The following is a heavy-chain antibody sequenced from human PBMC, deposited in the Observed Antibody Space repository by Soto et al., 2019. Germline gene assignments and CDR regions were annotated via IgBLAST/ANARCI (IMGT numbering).Heavy chain of an antibody. Sequence: GGSLRLSCAASGFTFSSYAMHWVRQAPGKGLEWVAVISYDGSNKYYADSVRGRFTISRDNSKNTLYLQMNSLRAEDTALYYCARDRLASIYDYGDYAALGGYGMDVWGQGTTVTVSS. CDR3: ARDRLASIYDYGDYAALGGYGMDV. D-gene: IGHD4-17*01. CDR1: GFTFSSYA. CDR2: ISYDGSNK. V-gene: IGHV3-30-3*01. J-gene: IGHJ6*02.